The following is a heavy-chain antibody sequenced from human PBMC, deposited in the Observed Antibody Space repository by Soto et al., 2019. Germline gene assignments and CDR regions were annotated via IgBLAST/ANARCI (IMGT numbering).Heavy chain of an antibody. CDR1: GFRFSDYG. D-gene: IGHD4-17*01. CDR2: MSFDGTYK. Sequence: QVQLAESGGGVVQPGRSLRLSCVGSGFRFSDYGMHWVRQAPGKGLEWVAMMSFDGTYKYYADSVKGRFIISRDNSKNTLCLQMNSLRAEDTAVYYCAKDRRDGEYNSVYDFWGQGTLVTVSS. CDR3: AKDRRDGEYNSVYDF. J-gene: IGHJ4*02. V-gene: IGHV3-30*18.